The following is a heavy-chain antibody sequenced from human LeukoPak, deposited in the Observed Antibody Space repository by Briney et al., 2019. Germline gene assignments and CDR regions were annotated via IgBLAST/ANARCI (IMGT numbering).Heavy chain of an antibody. V-gene: IGHV1-69*13. CDR3: ARGSCSSTSCYHLSLYYYYGMDV. D-gene: IGHD2-2*01. CDR2: IIPIFGTA. Sequence: SVKVYCKASGGTFSSYAISWVRQAPGQGLEWMGGIIPIFGTANYAQKFQGRVTITADESTSTAYMELSSLRSEDTAVYYCARGSCSSTSCYHLSLYYYYGMDVWGQGTTVTVSS. J-gene: IGHJ6*02. CDR1: GGTFSSYA.